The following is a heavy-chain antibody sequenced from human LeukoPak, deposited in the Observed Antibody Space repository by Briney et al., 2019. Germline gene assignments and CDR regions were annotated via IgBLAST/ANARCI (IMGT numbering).Heavy chain of an antibody. CDR2: IYHSGTT. D-gene: IGHD2-2*01. CDR1: GVSISGNIW. J-gene: IGHJ6*04. Sequence: PSETLSLTCAVSGVSISGNIWWSWVRQPPGKGLEWIGEIYHSGTTNYNPSLKSRATISVDKSKNQFSLKLNSVTAADTAVYYCARDIGSSTPSGVWGKGTTVTVSS. V-gene: IGHV4-4*02. CDR3: ARDIGSSTPSGV.